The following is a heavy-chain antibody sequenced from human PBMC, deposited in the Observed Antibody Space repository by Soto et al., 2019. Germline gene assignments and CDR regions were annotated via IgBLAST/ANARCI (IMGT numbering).Heavy chain of an antibody. CDR2: IYYSGST. D-gene: IGHD6-19*01. V-gene: IGHV4-59*01. CDR3: ARDKGGWYGFDY. Sequence: SETLSLTCTVSGGSISSYYWSWIRQPPGKGLEWIGYIYYSGSTNYNPSLKSRVTISVDTSKNQFSLKLSSVTAADTAVYYRARDKGGWYGFDYWGQGTLVTVSS. CDR1: GGSISSYY. J-gene: IGHJ4*02.